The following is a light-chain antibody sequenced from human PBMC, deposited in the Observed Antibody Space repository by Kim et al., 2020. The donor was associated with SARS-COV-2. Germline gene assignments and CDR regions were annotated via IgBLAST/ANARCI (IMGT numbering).Light chain of an antibody. CDR3: SSHTTSSTYV. CDR1: SSDVGVYNS. CDR2: DVS. J-gene: IGLJ1*01. V-gene: IGLV2-14*03. Sequence: GQSCTISCTGTSSDVGVYNSVSWYQQHPGKAPKLMIYDVSERASRGSNRFSGSQSGNTASLTISGLRAEDEADYYCSSHTTSSTYVFGSGTKVTVL.